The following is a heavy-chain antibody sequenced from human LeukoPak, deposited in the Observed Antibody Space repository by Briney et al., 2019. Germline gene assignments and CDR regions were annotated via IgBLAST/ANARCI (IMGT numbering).Heavy chain of an antibody. CDR3: SGHITVIVVGLNDAFDI. Sequence: ASVKVSCKASGGTFSSYAISWVRQAPGQGLEWMGGIIPIFGTANYAQKFQGRVTITTDESTSTAYMELSSLRSEDTAVYYCSGHITVIVVGLNDAFDIWGQGTMVTVSS. CDR1: GGTFSSYA. CDR2: IIPIFGTA. D-gene: IGHD3-22*01. J-gene: IGHJ3*02. V-gene: IGHV1-69*05.